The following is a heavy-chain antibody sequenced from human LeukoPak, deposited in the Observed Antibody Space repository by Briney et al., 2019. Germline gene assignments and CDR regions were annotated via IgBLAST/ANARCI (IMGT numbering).Heavy chain of an antibody. D-gene: IGHD2-2*01. Sequence: GGSLRLSRAASGFTFSSYAMSWVRQAPGKGLEWVSAISGSGGSTYYADSVKGRFTISRDNSKNTLYLQMNSLRAEDTAVYYCAKVAEGYCSSTSCPYYYYYYYMDVWGKGTTVTVSS. CDR2: ISGSGGST. CDR3: AKVAEGYCSSTSCPYYYYYYYMDV. V-gene: IGHV3-23*01. J-gene: IGHJ6*03. CDR1: GFTFSSYA.